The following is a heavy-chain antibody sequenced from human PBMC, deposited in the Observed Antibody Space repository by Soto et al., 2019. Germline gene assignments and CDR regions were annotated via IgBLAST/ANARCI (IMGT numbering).Heavy chain of an antibody. CDR1: GFALSSYA. V-gene: IGHV3-21*01. Sequence: EVQLVESGGGLVKPGESLRLSCTVSGFALSSYAMTWVRQAAGKGLEWLASISSSSNFKYYGDSVKGRFIISRDNAKNSLYLQMNSLRVEDTAMYFCTTEEFEVDYWGQGTLVTISS. CDR2: ISSSSNFK. CDR3: TTEEFEVDY. J-gene: IGHJ4*02. D-gene: IGHD3-10*01.